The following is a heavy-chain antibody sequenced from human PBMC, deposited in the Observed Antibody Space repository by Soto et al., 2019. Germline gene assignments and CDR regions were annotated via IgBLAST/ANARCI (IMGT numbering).Heavy chain of an antibody. J-gene: IGHJ3*02. CDR3: AKVEVVHASSGQLSSAFDI. V-gene: IGHV1-69*02. Sequence: QVQLVQSGAEVRKPGSSVKVSCKASGGTFSSYTICWVRQAPGQGLVWMGRIIPILGITNYAQEFQGRVTITADRSTTTAYMELSSLRSEDTAVYYCAKVEVVHASSGQLSSAFDIWGRGTMVTVSS. CDR2: IIPILGIT. CDR1: GGTFSSYT. D-gene: IGHD2-15*01.